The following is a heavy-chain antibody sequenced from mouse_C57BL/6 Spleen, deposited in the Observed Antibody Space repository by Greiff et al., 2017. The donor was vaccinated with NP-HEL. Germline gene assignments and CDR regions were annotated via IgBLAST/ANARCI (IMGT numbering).Heavy chain of an antibody. J-gene: IGHJ2*01. Sequence: EVQLVESGGGLVQPGGSLSLSCAASGFTFTDYYMSWVRQPPGKALEWLGFIRNKANGYTTEYSASVKGRFTISRDNSQSILYLQMNALRAEDSATYYCARLRRTVFDYWGQGTTLTVSS. CDR1: GFTFTDYY. CDR3: ARLRRTVFDY. CDR2: IRNKANGYTT. V-gene: IGHV7-3*01. D-gene: IGHD2-12*01.